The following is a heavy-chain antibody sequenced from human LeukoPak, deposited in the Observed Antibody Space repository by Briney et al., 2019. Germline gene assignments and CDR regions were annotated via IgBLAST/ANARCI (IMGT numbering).Heavy chain of an antibody. Sequence: ASVKVSCKASGYTFTSYGISWVRQAPGQGLEWMGWISAYNGNTNYAQKLQGRVTMTTDTSTSTAYVELRSLRSDDTAVYYCASAKGPFYGFDYWGQGTLVTVSS. CDR2: ISAYNGNT. D-gene: IGHD4-17*01. CDR3: ASAKGPFYGFDY. V-gene: IGHV1-18*04. CDR1: GYTFTSYG. J-gene: IGHJ4*02.